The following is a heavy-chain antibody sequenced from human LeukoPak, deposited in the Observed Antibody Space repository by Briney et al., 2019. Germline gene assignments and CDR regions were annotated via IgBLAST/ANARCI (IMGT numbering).Heavy chain of an antibody. D-gene: IGHD2-2*01. CDR3: ARVSYEYCSSTSRWYYYGRDV. V-gene: IGHV3-7*04. CDR1: GFTFSSNC. Sequence: PGGSLRLSCAASGFTFSSNCMSWVRQAPGKGLEWVANIKQDGSEKYYVDSVKGRFNISRDNAKSSLYLQMKSLKAEDTAVYYCARVSYEYCSSTSRWYYYGRDVWGQGTTVTVPS. CDR2: IKQDGSEK. J-gene: IGHJ6*02.